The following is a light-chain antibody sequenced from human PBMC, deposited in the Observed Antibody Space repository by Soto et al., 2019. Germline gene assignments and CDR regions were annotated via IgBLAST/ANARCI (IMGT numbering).Light chain of an antibody. CDR1: QGISGF. J-gene: IGKJ4*01. CDR2: TAS. V-gene: IGKV1-9*01. Sequence: IQLTQSPSSLSASVGDRVTITCRARQGISGFLVWYQQKPGKAPKLLIYTASTLQSGVPSRFSGSGSGTDFTLTISSLQPEDFATYYCQQLNSFPLTFGGGTKVEIK. CDR3: QQLNSFPLT.